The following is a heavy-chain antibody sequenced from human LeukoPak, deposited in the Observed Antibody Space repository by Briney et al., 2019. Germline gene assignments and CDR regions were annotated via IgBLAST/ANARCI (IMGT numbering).Heavy chain of an antibody. CDR2: IKQDGSEK. Sequence: GGSLRLSCAASGYTFSSYWMSWVRQAPGKGLEWVANIKQDGSEKYYVDSVKGRFTISRDNAKNSLYLQMNSLRAEGTAVYYCARDDTVTTFDYWGQGTLVTVSS. J-gene: IGHJ4*02. CDR1: GYTFSSYW. V-gene: IGHV3-7*01. D-gene: IGHD4-17*01. CDR3: ARDDTVTTFDY.